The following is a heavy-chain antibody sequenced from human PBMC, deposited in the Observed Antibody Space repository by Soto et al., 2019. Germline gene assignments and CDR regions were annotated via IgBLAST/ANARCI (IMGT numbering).Heavy chain of an antibody. V-gene: IGHV4-59*01. CDR2: IYYSGST. CDR3: ARGPIVAAAAYGKDYYGMDV. J-gene: IGHJ6*02. D-gene: IGHD6-13*01. Sequence: PSETLSLTCTVSGGSISSYYWSWIRQPPGKGLEWIGYIYYSGSTNYNPSLKSRVTISVDTSKNQFSLKLSSVTAADTAVYYCARGPIVAAAAYGKDYYGMDVWGQGTTVTVSS. CDR1: GGSISSYY.